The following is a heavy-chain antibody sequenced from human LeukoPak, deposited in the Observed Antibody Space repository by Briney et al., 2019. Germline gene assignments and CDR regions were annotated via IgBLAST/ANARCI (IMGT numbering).Heavy chain of an antibody. J-gene: IGHJ4*02. D-gene: IGHD6-19*01. CDR2: IYSGDNT. CDR1: GFTVSSSY. Sequence: GGSLRLSCAASGFTVSSSYMSWVRQAPGKGLEWVSLIYSGDNTYYADSMKGRFTISRDNSKNTLYLQINSLRAEDTAVYYCARGGWYYFEYWGQGTPVTVSS. CDR3: ARGGWYYFEY. V-gene: IGHV3-53*01.